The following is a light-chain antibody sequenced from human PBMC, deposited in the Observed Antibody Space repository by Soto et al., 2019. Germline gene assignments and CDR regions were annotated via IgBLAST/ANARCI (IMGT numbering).Light chain of an antibody. CDR3: QQVNGYPRDIT. CDR1: QSISSY. J-gene: IGKJ4*01. Sequence: DIQMTQSPSSLSASVGDRVTITCRASQSISSYLNWYQQKPGKAPKLLLYAASTLQSGVPSRFSGSGSGTDFTLTISSLQPEDFATYYCQQVNGYPRDITFGGGTRVEI. V-gene: IGKV1-39*01. CDR2: AAS.